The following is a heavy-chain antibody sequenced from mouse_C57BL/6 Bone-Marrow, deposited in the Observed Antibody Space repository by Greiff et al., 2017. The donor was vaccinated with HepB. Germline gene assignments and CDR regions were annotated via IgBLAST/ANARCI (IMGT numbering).Heavy chain of an antibody. J-gene: IGHJ3*01. Sequence: QVQLQQPGAELVKPGASVKLSCKASGYTFTSYWMHWVKQRPGQGLEWIGMIHPNSGSTNYNEKFKSKATLTVDKSSSTAYMHLSSLTSENSAVYYCARLGAWFAYWGQGTRVTVSA. CDR2: IHPNSGST. V-gene: IGHV1-64*01. D-gene: IGHD4-1*01. CDR1: GYTFTSYW. CDR3: ARLGAWFAY.